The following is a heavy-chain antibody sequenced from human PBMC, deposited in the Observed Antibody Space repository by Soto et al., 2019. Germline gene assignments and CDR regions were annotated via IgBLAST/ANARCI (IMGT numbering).Heavy chain of an antibody. J-gene: IGHJ6*02. Sequence: QVQLVQSGAEVKKPGSSVKVSCKASGGTFSSYAISWVRQAPGQGLEWMGGIIPIFGTANYAQKFQGRVTITADESTSTAYMELSSLRSEDTAVYYCARIGYCSGGSCWGYYYGMGVWGQGTTVTVSS. D-gene: IGHD2-15*01. CDR3: ARIGYCSGGSCWGYYYGMGV. V-gene: IGHV1-69*01. CDR1: GGTFSSYA. CDR2: IIPIFGTA.